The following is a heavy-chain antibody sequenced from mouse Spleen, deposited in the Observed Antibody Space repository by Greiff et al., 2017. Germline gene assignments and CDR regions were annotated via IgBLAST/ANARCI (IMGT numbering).Heavy chain of an antibody. CDR3: AKTTTVVATRYFDV. V-gene: IGHV2-5*01. CDR2: IWRGGST. J-gene: IGHJ1*01. Sequence: VKLVESGPGLVQPSQSLSITCTVSGFSLTSYGVHWVRQSPGKGLEWLGVIWRGGSTDYNAAFMSRLSITKDNSKSQVFFKMNSLQADDTAIYYCAKTTTVVATRYFDVWGAGTTVTVSS. D-gene: IGHD1-1*01. CDR1: GFSLTSYG.